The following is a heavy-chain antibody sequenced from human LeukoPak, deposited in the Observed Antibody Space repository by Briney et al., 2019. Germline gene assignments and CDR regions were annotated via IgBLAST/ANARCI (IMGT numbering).Heavy chain of an antibody. V-gene: IGHV1-2*06. J-gene: IGHJ4*02. CDR1: GYTFTGYY. D-gene: IGHD5-24*01. CDR2: INPNSGGT. Sequence: GASVKVSCKASGYTFTGYYMHGVRQAPGQGLELMGRINPNSGGTNYAQKFQGRVTMTRDTSISTAYMELSRLRSDDTAVYYCARVGSRDGYNYYGYWGQGTLVTVSS. CDR3: ARVGSRDGYNYYGY.